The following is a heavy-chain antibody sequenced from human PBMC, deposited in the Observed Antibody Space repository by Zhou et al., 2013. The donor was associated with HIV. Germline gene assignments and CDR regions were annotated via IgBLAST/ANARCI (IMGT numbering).Heavy chain of an antibody. V-gene: IGHV3-74*01. J-gene: IGHJ4*02. CDR2: VNGDGTST. CDR3: ARITNINYLDY. D-gene: IGHD1-1*01. Sequence: EVQLVESGGDLVQPGGSLRLSCAASGFTFRDYWMYWVRQAPGKGLVWVSRVNGDGTSTTYADSVKGRFTISRDNTKNTLYLQMNSLRAEDTAVYYCARITNINYLDYWGQGTLVTVSS. CDR1: GFTFRDYW.